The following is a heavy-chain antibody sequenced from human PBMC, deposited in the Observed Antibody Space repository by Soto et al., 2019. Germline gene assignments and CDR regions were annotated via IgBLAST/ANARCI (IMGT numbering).Heavy chain of an antibody. D-gene: IGHD1-26*01. CDR1: GYTFTSYG. CDR2: ISAYNGNT. V-gene: IGHV1-18*04. CDR3: ARDPPRVRAGDTPPFDY. Sequence: ASVKVSCKASGYTFTSYGISWVRQAPGQGLEWMGWISAYNGNTNYAQKLQGRVTMTTDTSTSTAYMELRSLRSDDTAVYYCARDPPRVRAGDTPPFDYWGQGTLVTVSS. J-gene: IGHJ4*02.